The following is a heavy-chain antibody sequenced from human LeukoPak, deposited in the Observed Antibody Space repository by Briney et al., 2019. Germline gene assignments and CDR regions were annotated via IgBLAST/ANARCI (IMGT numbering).Heavy chain of an antibody. V-gene: IGHV1-8*01. Sequence: ASVKVSCKASGYTFTSYDINWVRQATGQGLEWMGWMNPNSGNTGYAQKFQGRVTMTRNTSISTAYMELSSLRSEDTAVYYCARPPGRVQLCFLKNWSAPWGKGTLVPVS. CDR2: MNPNSGNT. CDR3: ARPPGRVQLCFLKNWSAP. D-gene: IGHD5-18*01. J-gene: IGHJ5*02. CDR1: GYTFTSYD.